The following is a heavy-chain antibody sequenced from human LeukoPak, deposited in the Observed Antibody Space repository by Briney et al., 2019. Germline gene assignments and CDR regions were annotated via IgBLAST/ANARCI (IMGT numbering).Heavy chain of an antibody. CDR3: ARGVYCSSTSCYFHYYYYYYTDV. CDR1: GYTFTSYD. Sequence: ASVKVSCKASGYTFTSYDINWVRQATGQGLEWMGWMNPNSGNTGYAQKFQGRVTMTRNTSISTAYMELSSLRSEDTAVYYCARGVYCSSTSCYFHYYYYYYTDVWGKGTTVTISS. V-gene: IGHV1-8*01. CDR2: MNPNSGNT. J-gene: IGHJ6*03. D-gene: IGHD2-2*01.